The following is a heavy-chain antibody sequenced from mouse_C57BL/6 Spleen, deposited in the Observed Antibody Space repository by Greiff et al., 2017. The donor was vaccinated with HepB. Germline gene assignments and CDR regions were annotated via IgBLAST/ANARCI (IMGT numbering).Heavy chain of an antibody. CDR2: IYPGDGDT. D-gene: IGHD1-1*01. CDR1: GYAFSSSW. CDR3: ARSGSSYGYFDV. V-gene: IGHV1-82*01. J-gene: IGHJ1*03. Sequence: VQLVESGPELVKPGASVKISCKASGYAFSSSWMNWVKQRPGKGLEWIGRIYPGDGDTNYNGKFKGKATLTADKSSSTAYMQLSSLTSEDSAVYFCARSGSSYGYFDVWGTGTTVTVSS.